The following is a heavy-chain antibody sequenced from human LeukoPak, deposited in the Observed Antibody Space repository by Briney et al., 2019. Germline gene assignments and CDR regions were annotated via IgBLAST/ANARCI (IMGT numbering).Heavy chain of an antibody. CDR2: IGYGGSDT. V-gene: IGHV3-23*01. Sequence: GGSLRLSCTVSGFTLSSYEMTWFRQAPGKGLEWVSSIGYGGSDTHYADSVKGRFTISRDNSKNTLYLQMNSLRAEDTAVYYCAKDRPSLGYCSGGSCPDAFDIWGQGTMVTVSS. D-gene: IGHD2-15*01. CDR3: AKDRPSLGYCSGGSCPDAFDI. CDR1: GFTLSSYE. J-gene: IGHJ3*02.